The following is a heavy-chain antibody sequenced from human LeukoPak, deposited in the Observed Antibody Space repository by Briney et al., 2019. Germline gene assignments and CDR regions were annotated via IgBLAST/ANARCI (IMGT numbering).Heavy chain of an antibody. CDR2: ITGSGAGT. CDR1: GFTFNTYL. Sequence: PGRSLRLSCAASGFTFNTYLIRRVRTVHGKGLESVSGITGSGAGTYYADSVKGRFTISRDNSKNTVYLQMNSLRAEDTAVYYCVKVPLVYFNMDVWGQGTTVTVSS. V-gene: IGHV3-23*01. D-gene: IGHD2/OR15-2a*01. J-gene: IGHJ6*02. CDR3: VKVPLVYFNMDV.